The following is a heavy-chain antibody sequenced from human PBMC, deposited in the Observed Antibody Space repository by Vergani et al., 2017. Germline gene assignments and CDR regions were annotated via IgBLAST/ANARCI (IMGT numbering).Heavy chain of an antibody. Sequence: EVQLVESGGGLVKPGGSLRLSCAASGFTFSNAWMSWVRQAPGKGLEWVGRIKSKTDGGTTDYAAPVKGRFTISRDNAKNSLYLQMNSLRAEDTAVYYCARATGERYNWNDDYFDYWGQGTLVTVSS. V-gene: IGHV3-15*01. CDR3: ARATGERYNWNDDYFDY. J-gene: IGHJ4*02. CDR2: IKSKTDGGTT. CDR1: GFTFSNAW. D-gene: IGHD1-20*01.